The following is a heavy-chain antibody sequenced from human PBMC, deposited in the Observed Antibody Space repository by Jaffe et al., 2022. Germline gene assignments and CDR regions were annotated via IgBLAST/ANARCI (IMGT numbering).Heavy chain of an antibody. V-gene: IGHV1-2*06. CDR2: INPNSGGT. Sequence: QVQLVQSGAEVKKPGASVKVSCKASGYTFTGYYMHWVRQAPGQGLEWMGRINPNSGGTNYAQKFQGRVTMTRDTSISTAYMELSRLRSDDTAVYYCARDYGDYVPYYYYYMDVWGKGTTVTVSS. J-gene: IGHJ6*03. CDR3: ARDYGDYVPYYYYYMDV. D-gene: IGHD4-17*01. CDR1: GYTFTGYY.